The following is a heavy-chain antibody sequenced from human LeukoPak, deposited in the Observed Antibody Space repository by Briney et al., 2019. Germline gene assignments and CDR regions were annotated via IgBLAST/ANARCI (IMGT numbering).Heavy chain of an antibody. V-gene: IGHV6-1*01. CDR3: ASHTYDILTGELYYFDY. J-gene: IGHJ4*02. CDR1: GDSVSSNSAA. Sequence: SQTLSLTCAISGDSVSSNSAAWNWIRQSPSRGLEWLGRTYYRSKWYNDYAVSVKSRITINPDTSKNQFSLKLSSVTAADTAVYYCASHTYDILTGELYYFDYWGQGTLVTVSS. CDR2: TYYRSKWYN. D-gene: IGHD3-9*01.